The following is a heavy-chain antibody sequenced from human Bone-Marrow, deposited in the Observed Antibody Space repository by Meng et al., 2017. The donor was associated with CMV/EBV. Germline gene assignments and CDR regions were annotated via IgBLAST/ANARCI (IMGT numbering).Heavy chain of an antibody. D-gene: IGHD3-3*01. J-gene: IGHJ4*02. CDR3: AKLYDFWSGYPADY. CDR1: GFTFSSYS. V-gene: IGHV3-21*01. Sequence: GGSLRLSCAASGFTFSSYSMNWVRQAPGKGLEWVSSISSSSSYIYYADSVKGRFTISRDNAKNSLYLQMNSLRAEDTAVYYCAKLYDFWSGYPADYWGQGTLVTVSS. CDR2: ISSSSSYI.